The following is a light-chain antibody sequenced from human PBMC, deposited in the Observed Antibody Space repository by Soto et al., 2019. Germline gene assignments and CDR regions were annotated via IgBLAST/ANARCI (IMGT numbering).Light chain of an antibody. CDR2: DAS. CDR3: QQRSNWPWT. Sequence: EIVLTQSPATLSLSPGERATLSCRASQSVSSYLAWYQQKPGQAPRLLIYDASNRATGIPARFSGSGSVTDFTLTISSLEPEDFAVYYCQQRSNWPWTFGQGTKVDI. V-gene: IGKV3-11*01. J-gene: IGKJ1*01. CDR1: QSVSSY.